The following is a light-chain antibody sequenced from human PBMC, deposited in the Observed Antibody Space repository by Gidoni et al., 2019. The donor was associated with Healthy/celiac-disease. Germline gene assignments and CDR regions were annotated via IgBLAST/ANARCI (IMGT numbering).Light chain of an antibody. CDR3: QQSYSTPPYT. CDR2: AAS. V-gene: IGKV1-39*01. CDR1: QSISSY. J-gene: IGKJ2*01. Sequence: DIQMTQSPSSLSASVGDRVTITCRASQSISSYLNWYQQKPGKAPKLLTYAASSLQSGVPSRFSGSGSGTDFTLTISSLQPEDFATYYCQQSYSTPPYTFDQGTKLEIK.